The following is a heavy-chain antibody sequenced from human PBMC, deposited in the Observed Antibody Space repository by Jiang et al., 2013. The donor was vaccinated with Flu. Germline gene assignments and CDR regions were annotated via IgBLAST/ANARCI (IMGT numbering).Heavy chain of an antibody. J-gene: IGHJ6*02. CDR1: DGSISSGSYL. D-gene: IGHD3-10*01. CDR2: MFYSGNT. CDR3: ARHADRGGHQKGMDV. Sequence: LLKPSETLSLTCTVSDGSISSGSYLWGWIRQTPEKGLEWIGSMFYSGNTYYNPSLRSRVTISLDTSKNQFSLNLNSVTAADTAVYYCARHADRGGHQKGMDVWGQGTTVTVSS. V-gene: IGHV4-39*01.